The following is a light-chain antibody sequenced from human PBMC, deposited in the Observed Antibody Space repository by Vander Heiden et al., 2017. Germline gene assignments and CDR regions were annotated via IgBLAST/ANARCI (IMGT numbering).Light chain of an antibody. J-gene: IGKJ4*01. CDR2: GAS. CDR1: QSVRSNY. CDR3: QQYGTSPPNT. V-gene: IGKV3-20*01. Sequence: EIVLTQSPGTLSLSPGERATLSCRASQSVRSNYLAWYQHKPGQAPRLLIYGASSRATGIPDRFSGSGYGTDFTLTISRLEPEDFAVYFCQQYGTSPPNTFGGGTKVEIK.